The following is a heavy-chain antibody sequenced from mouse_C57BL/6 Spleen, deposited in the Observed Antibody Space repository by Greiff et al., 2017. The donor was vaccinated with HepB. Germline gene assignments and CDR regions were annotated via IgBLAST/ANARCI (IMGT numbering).Heavy chain of an antibody. V-gene: IGHV6-3*01. CDR1: GFTFSNYW. D-gene: IGHD1-1*01. Sequence: EVMLVESGGGLVQPGGSMKLSCVASGFTFSNYWMNWVRQSPEKGLEWVAQIRLKSDNYATQYAESVKGRFTISRDDSKSSVYLQMNNLRAEDTGIYYCTRSYGSFDYWGQGTTLTVSS. J-gene: IGHJ2*01. CDR3: TRSYGSFDY. CDR2: IRLKSDNYAT.